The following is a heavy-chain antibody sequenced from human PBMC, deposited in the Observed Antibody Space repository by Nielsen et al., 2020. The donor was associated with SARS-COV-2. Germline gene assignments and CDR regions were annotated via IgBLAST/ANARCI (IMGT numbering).Heavy chain of an antibody. V-gene: IGHV3-20*04. CDR2: INWNGGST. J-gene: IGHJ4*02. Sequence: GGSLRLSCAASGFTFDDYGMSWVRQAPGKGLEWVSGINWNGGSTGYADSVKGRFTISRDNSDNTLFLQMNSLRAEDTAVYYCARDYDLYGDSFMDSWGQGTLVIVSS. CDR3: ARDYDLYGDSFMDS. CDR1: GFTFDDYG. D-gene: IGHD4-17*01.